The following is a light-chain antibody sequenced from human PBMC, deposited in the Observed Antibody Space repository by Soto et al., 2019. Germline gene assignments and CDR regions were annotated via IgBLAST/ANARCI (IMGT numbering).Light chain of an antibody. CDR2: GNN. J-gene: IGLJ1*01. V-gene: IGLV1-40*01. Sequence: QSVLTPPPSVSWAPGQRVTTSRTGSSSNIGAGYDVHWYRQLPGTAPKLLIYGNNNRPSGVPDRFSGSKSGTSASLGITGLQAEDEADYYCQSYDRSLRAYVFGAGTKVTVL. CDR3: QSYDRSLRAYV. CDR1: SSNIGAGYD.